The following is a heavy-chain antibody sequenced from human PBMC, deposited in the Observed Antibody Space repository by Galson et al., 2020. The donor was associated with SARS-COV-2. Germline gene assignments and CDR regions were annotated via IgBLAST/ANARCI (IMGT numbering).Heavy chain of an antibody. CDR1: GGSVSSGSYY. CDR3: ARVHRSGYSGYRPDDY. D-gene: IGHD5-12*01. CDR2: IYYSGST. Sequence: SETLSLTCTVSGGSVSSGSYYWSWIRQPPGKGLEWIGSIYYSGSTNYNPSLKSRVTISVDTSKNQFSLKLSSVTAADTAVYYCARVHRSGYSGYRPDDYWGQGTLVTVSS. J-gene: IGHJ4*02. V-gene: IGHV4-61*01.